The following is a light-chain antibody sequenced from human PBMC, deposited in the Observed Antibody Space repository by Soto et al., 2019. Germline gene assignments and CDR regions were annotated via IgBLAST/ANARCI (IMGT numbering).Light chain of an antibody. V-gene: IGLV1-51*01. Sequence: QSVLTQPPSVSAAPGQKVTISCSGSSSNIGNNYVAWYQQLPGRAPKLLIYDSNKRPSGIPDRFSGSKSGTSATLVITGLQTGDEADYFCGAWDSSLSAGYYVFGTGTKVTVL. CDR1: SSNIGNNY. CDR2: DSN. CDR3: GAWDSSLSAGYYV. J-gene: IGLJ1*01.